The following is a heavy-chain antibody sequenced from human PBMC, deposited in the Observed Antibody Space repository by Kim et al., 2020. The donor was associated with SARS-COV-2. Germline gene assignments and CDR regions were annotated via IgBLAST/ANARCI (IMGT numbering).Heavy chain of an antibody. D-gene: IGHD3-3*01. Sequence: GGSLRLSCAASGFTFSSYSMNWVRQAPGKGLEWVSSISSSSSYIYYADSVKGRFTISRDNAKNSLYLQMNSLRAEDTAVYYCARGASPLRSHFDYWGQGNLVTVSS. CDR1: GFTFSSYS. CDR3: ARGASPLRSHFDY. CDR2: ISSSSSYI. V-gene: IGHV3-21*01. J-gene: IGHJ4*02.